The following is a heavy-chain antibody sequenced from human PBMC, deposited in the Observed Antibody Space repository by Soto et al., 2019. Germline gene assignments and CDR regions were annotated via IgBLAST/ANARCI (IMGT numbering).Heavy chain of an antibody. Sequence: LRLSCAASGFTFSNYAIHWVRQAPGKGLEWVTIISKDGNSKHYADSVKGRFTISRDNSKNTLFLQMNSLRAEDTAVYYCARDPQGSYCYIDYWGQGTPVTVSS. CDR2: ISKDGNSK. CDR1: GFTFSNYA. V-gene: IGHV3-30-3*01. CDR3: ARDPQGSYCYIDY. D-gene: IGHD3-10*01. J-gene: IGHJ4*02.